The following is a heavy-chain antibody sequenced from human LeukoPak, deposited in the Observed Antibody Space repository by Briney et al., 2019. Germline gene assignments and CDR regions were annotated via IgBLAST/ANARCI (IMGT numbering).Heavy chain of an antibody. CDR2: ISYDGRDK. V-gene: IGHV3-30*04. D-gene: IGHD2-21*01. J-gene: IGHJ4*02. CDR3: AKDRTQIATYYFDY. CDR1: GFTFSSYA. Sequence: PGGSLRLSCAASGFTFSSYAIHWVRQAPGKGPEWVAVISYDGRDKHHADSVKGRFTISRDNSKNTLYLQMNSLRPEDTAVYFCAKDRTQIATYYFDYWGQGTLVTVSS.